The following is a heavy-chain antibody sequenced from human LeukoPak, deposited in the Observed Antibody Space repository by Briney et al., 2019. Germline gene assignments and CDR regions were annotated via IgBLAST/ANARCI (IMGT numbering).Heavy chain of an antibody. D-gene: IGHD3-3*01. V-gene: IGHV4-38-2*02. Sequence: SETPSVNCSVSGQPIRSGYYWSWIRQSPGKGLEWIGSIYQSGSTDYNPSLKTRVTMLVDTSKNELFLKVTSVTAADTAVYYCARLVYGTYDFWSGHPVGYFDYWGQGTLVTVSS. CDR3: ARLVYGTYDFWSGHPVGYFDY. CDR1: GQPIRSGYY. CDR2: IYQSGST. J-gene: IGHJ4*02.